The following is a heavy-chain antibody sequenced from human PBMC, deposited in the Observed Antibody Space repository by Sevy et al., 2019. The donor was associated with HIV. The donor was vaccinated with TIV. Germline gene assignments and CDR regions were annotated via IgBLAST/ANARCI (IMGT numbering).Heavy chain of an antibody. CDR2: INPKTGGT. J-gene: IGHJ4*02. V-gene: IGHV1-2*02. Sequence: ASMKVSCKASGYTFTGYYVHWLRQAPGQGLEWMGWINPKTGGTYFAKKFQDRVTMTTGTSITTAYMELSGLRFDDTAVYYIARMGDYFDTSGYYPLKYWGQGTLVTVSS. CDR1: GYTFTGYY. CDR3: ARMGDYFDTSGYYPLKY. D-gene: IGHD3-22*01.